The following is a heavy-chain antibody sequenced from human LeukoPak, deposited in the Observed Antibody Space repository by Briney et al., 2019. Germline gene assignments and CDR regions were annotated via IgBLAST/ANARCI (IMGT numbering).Heavy chain of an antibody. D-gene: IGHD2-15*01. CDR2: ISKDGSNK. CDR1: GFTFSSYG. CDR3: AKEIAVVAAPYYYYYYGMDV. Sequence: GGSLRLSCAATGFTFSSYGMHWVRQVAGRGLGWVGVISKDGSNKYYADSVKGRFTISRDNSKNTLYLQMNSLRAEDTAVYYCAKEIAVVAAPYYYYYYGMDVWGQGTTVTVSS. V-gene: IGHV3-30*18. J-gene: IGHJ6*02.